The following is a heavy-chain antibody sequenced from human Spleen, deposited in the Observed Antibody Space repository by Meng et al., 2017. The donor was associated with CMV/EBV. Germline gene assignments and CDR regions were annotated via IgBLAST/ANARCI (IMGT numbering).Heavy chain of an antibody. CDR2: ISGSGGST. D-gene: IGHD4-17*01. J-gene: IGHJ5*02. CDR3: AKDLQRTVYNWFDP. CDR1: GFTFSSYA. V-gene: IGHV3-23*01. Sequence: GESLKISCAASGFTFSSYAMSWVRQAPGKGLEWVSAISGSGGSTYYADSVKGRFTISRDNSKNTLYLQMNSLRAEDTAVYYCAKDLQRTVYNWFDPGGQGTLVTVSS.